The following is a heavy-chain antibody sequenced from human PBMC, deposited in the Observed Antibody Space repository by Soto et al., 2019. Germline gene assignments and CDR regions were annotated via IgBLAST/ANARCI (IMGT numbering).Heavy chain of an antibody. CDR1: GYTFTSYY. Sequence: ASVKVSCKASGYTFTSYYMHWVRQAPGQGLEWMGIINPSGGSTSYAQKFQGRVTMTRDTSTSTVYMELSSLRSEDTAVYYCARVRSTMWFGESPHAFDIWGQGTMVTV. D-gene: IGHD3-10*01. J-gene: IGHJ3*02. CDR3: ARVRSTMWFGESPHAFDI. V-gene: IGHV1-46*01. CDR2: INPSGGST.